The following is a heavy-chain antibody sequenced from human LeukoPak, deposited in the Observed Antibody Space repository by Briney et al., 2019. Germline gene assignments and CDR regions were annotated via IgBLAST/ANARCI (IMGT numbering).Heavy chain of an antibody. D-gene: IGHD2-8*01. V-gene: IGHV3-74*01. CDR2: INSDGSST. CDR1: GFTFSSYW. J-gene: IGHJ3*02. CDR3: ARVQGHPPNGLDI. Sequence: GGSLRLSCAASGFTFSSYWMHWVRQAPGKGLVWVSRINSDGSSTSYADSVKGRFTISRDNAKNTLYPQMNSLRAEDTAVYYCARVQGHPPNGLDIWGQGTMVTVPS.